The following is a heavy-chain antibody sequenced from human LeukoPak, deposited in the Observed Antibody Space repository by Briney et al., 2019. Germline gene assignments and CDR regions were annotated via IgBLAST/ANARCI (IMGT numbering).Heavy chain of an antibody. V-gene: IGHV4-59*12. D-gene: IGHD3-9*01. Sequence: SETLSLTCTVSGGSISSYYWSWIRQPPGKGLVWIGYIYYSGSTNYNTSLKSRVTISVDTSKNQFSLQLSSVTAADTAVYYCARGLRYFDWLSGLFDWGQGTLVTVSS. CDR1: GGSISSYY. J-gene: IGHJ4*02. CDR2: IYYSGST. CDR3: ARGLRYFDWLSGLFD.